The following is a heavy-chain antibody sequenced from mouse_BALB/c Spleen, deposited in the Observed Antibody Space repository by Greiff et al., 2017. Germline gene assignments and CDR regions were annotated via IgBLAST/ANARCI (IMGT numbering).Heavy chain of an antibody. CDR1: GYTFTSYY. J-gene: IGHJ3*01. CDR3: TRGNGYDRFAY. V-gene: IGHV1S81*02. D-gene: IGHD2-2*01. CDR2: INPSNGGT. Sequence: QVQLQQPGAELVKPGASVKLSCKASGYTFTSYYMYWVKQRPGQGLEWIGGINPSNGGTNFNEKFKSKATLTVDKSSSTAYMQLSSLTSEDSAVYYCTRGNGYDRFAYWGQGTLVTVSA.